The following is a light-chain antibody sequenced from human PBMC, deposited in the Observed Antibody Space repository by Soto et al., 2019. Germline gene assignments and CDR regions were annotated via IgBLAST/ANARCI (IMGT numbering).Light chain of an antibody. Sequence: DIQMTQSPSTLSASVRDRVTITCRASQSICSWLAWYQQKPGKAPKLLIYAASSLESEVPSRFSGSGSGTEFTLTISSLQPYDFSTYYCQQYTSYSFGQGTKVDIK. CDR1: QSICSW. J-gene: IGKJ1*01. CDR2: AAS. V-gene: IGKV1-5*01. CDR3: QQYTSYS.